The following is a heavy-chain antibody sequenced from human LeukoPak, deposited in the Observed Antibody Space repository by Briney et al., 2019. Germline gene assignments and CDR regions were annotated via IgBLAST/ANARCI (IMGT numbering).Heavy chain of an antibody. V-gene: IGHV3-48*03. CDR2: ISSSGSTI. J-gene: IGHJ4*02. Sequence: GGSLRLSCAASGFTFSSYEMNWVRQAPGKGLEWVSNISSSGSTIYYADSVKGRFTISRDNAKNSLYLQMNSLRAEDTALYYCAKDSYDSSGYHLGFDYWGQGTLVTVSS. D-gene: IGHD3-22*01. CDR3: AKDSYDSSGYHLGFDY. CDR1: GFTFSSYE.